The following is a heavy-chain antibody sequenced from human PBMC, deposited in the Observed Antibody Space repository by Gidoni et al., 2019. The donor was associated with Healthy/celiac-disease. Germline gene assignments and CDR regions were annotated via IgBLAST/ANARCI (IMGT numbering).Heavy chain of an antibody. V-gene: IGHV3-30*18. D-gene: IGHD2-2*01. CDR2: RSYDGSNK. Sequence: QVQLVESGGGVVQPGRSLRLSCAASGFTFSSYGMHWVRQAPGKGLEWVAVRSYDGSNKYYADSVKGRFTISRDNSKNTLYLQMNSLRAEDTAVYYCAKVADCSSTSCYGNFDYWGQGTLVTVSS. CDR3: AKVADCSSTSCYGNFDY. CDR1: GFTFSSYG. J-gene: IGHJ4*02.